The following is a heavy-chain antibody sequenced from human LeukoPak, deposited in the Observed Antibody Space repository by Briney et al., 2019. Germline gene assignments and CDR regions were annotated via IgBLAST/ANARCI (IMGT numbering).Heavy chain of an antibody. D-gene: IGHD1-26*01. CDR2: ITSTSDST. V-gene: IGHV3-23*01. J-gene: IGHJ6*03. CDR3: AKEPTSRSLYYYMDV. Sequence: GGSLRLSCAASGFTFSIYAMSWVRQVPGKGLNWVSSITSTSDSTYYADSVRGRFTISRDNSENTLYLRMNSLRAEDTAIYYCAKEPTSRSLYYYMDVWGKGTTVTVSS. CDR1: GFTFSIYA.